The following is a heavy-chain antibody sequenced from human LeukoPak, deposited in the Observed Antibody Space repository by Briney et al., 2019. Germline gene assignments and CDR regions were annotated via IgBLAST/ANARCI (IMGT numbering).Heavy chain of an antibody. D-gene: IGHD3-22*01. Sequence: GGSLRLSCAVSGFTFTSYWMSWVRQAPGKGLEWVSAISGSGSTYYADSVKGRFTISRDNSKNTLYLQMNSLRAEDTAVYYCAKVPHFNYDSSGYYIDYWGQGTLVTVSS. CDR2: ISGSGST. CDR3: AKVPHFNYDSSGYYIDY. J-gene: IGHJ4*02. CDR1: GFTFTSYW. V-gene: IGHV3-23*01.